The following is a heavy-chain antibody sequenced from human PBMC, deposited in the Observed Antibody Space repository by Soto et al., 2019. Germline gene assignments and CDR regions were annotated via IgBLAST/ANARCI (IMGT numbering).Heavy chain of an antibody. D-gene: IGHD2-21*02. J-gene: IGHJ3*02. CDR2: IGPAGDI. CDR3: VRAADCGGDCYYPNAFDI. Sequence: EVQLVESGGGLVQPGGSLRLSCVASGFTFRHYDMHWVRQATGKGLEWVSGIGPAGDIYYRGSVKGRFIISRENAKNSLYLQMNSLRAGDTAVYYCVRAADCGGDCYYPNAFDIWGQGTMVTVSS. CDR1: GFTFRHYD. V-gene: IGHV3-13*01.